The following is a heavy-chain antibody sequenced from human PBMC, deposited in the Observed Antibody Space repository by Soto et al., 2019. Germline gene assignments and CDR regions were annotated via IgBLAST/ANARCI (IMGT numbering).Heavy chain of an antibody. CDR2: ISSSSSYI. V-gene: IGHV3-21*01. J-gene: IGHJ6*03. CDR3: ARYYDCWSGYYTGYYYYMDV. Sequence: EVQLVESGGGLVKPGGSLRLSCAASGFTFSSYSMNWVRQAPGKGLEWVSSISSSSSYIYYADSVKGRFTISRDNAKNSLFLQMNSLRAEDTAVYYCARYYDCWSGYYTGYYYYMDVWGKGTTVTVSS. CDR1: GFTFSSYS. D-gene: IGHD3-3*01.